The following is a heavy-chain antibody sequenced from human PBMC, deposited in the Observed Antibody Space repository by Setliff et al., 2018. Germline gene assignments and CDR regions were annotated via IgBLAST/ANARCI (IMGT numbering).Heavy chain of an antibody. CDR1: GYTFTDYY. CDR2: VDPEDGET. D-gene: IGHD3-22*01. CDR3: ARDLGRGYYYDSSGQKVGDY. J-gene: IGHJ4*02. Sequence: ASVKVSCKVSGYTFTDYYMHWVQQAPGKGLEWMGLVDPEDGETIYAEKFQGRVTITADTSTDTAYMELSSLRSEDTAVYYCARDLGRGYYYDSSGQKVGDYWGQGTLVTVSS. V-gene: IGHV1-69-2*01.